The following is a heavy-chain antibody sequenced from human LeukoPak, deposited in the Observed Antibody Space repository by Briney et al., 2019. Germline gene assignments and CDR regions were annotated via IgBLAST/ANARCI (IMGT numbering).Heavy chain of an antibody. V-gene: IGHV1-46*01. J-gene: IGHJ4*02. CDR2: ISPSGGST. Sequence: ASVKVSCKAFGYTFTSNYMHWVRQAPGRGPEWMGVISPSGGSTTYAQKFQGRVTLTRDMSTSTDYLELSSLRSEDTAVYYCAKDLHRYDYVWGTLAHDYWGQGTLVTVSS. D-gene: IGHD3-16*01. CDR1: GYTFTSNY. CDR3: AKDLHRYDYVWGTLAHDY.